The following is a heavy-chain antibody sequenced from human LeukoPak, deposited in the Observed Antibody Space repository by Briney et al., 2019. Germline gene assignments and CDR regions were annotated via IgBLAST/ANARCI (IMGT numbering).Heavy chain of an antibody. D-gene: IGHD2-15*01. V-gene: IGHV3-11*01. CDR1: GFTFSDYY. Sequence: GGSLRLSCAASGFTFSDYYMSWIRQAPGKGLEWVSYISSSGSTIYYADSVKGRFTISRDNAKNSLYLQMNSLRAEDTAVYYCARDGSVGPPRAVYYGMDVWGQGTTVTVSS. CDR2: ISSSGSTI. J-gene: IGHJ6*02. CDR3: ARDGSVGPPRAVYYGMDV.